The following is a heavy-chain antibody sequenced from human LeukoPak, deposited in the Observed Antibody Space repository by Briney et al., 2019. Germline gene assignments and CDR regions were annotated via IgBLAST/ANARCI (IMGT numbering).Heavy chain of an antibody. CDR1: GGSFSGYY. CDR3: ARLTDYVWGSYQAFDY. J-gene: IGHJ4*02. CDR2: INHSGST. V-gene: IGHV4-34*01. D-gene: IGHD3-16*02. Sequence: SETLSLTCAVYGGSFSGYYWSWIRQPPGKGLEWIGEINHSGSTNYNPSLKSRVTISVDTSKNQFSLKLRSVTAADAAVYYCARLTDYVWGSYQAFDYWGQGTLVTVSS.